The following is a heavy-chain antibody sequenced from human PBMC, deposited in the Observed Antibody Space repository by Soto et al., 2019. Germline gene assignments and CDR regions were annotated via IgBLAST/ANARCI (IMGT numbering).Heavy chain of an antibody. CDR1: GFTFTISA. J-gene: IGHJ4*02. CDR3: AADPGGNSGA. CDR2: IVVGSGNT. V-gene: IGHV1-58*01. D-gene: IGHD2-21*02. Sequence: SVKVSCKASGFTFTISAVQCVRQARGQRLEWIGRIVVGSGNTNYAQKFQERVTITRDMSTSTAYMELSSLRSEDTAVYYCAADPGGNSGAWGQGTLVTVSS.